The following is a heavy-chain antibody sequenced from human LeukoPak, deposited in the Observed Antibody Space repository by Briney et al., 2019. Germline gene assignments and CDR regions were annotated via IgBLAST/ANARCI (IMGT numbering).Heavy chain of an antibody. CDR2: IYYSGST. D-gene: IGHD5-18*01. CDR3: ARVGTAIAEYFDY. V-gene: IGHV4-30-4*08. Sequence: KTSQTLSLTCTVSGGSISSGDYYWSWIRQPPGKGLEWIGYIYYSGSTYYNPSLKSRVTISVDTSKNQFSLKLSSVTAADTAVYYCARVGTAIAEYFDYWGQGTLFTVSS. CDR1: GGSISSGDYY. J-gene: IGHJ4*02.